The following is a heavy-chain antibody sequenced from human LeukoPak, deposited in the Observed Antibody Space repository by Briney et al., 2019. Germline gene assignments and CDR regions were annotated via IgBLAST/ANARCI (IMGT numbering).Heavy chain of an antibody. Sequence: GGSLRLSCAASGFTFSSYSMNWVRQAPGKGLEWVSYIGSSSSNIDYGDSVNGRFTISRDNAKNSLYLQMNSLRAEDTAVYYCARDYYYDSSGDYWGQGTLVTVSS. J-gene: IGHJ4*02. V-gene: IGHV3-48*01. CDR2: IGSSSSNI. CDR3: ARDYYYDSSGDY. D-gene: IGHD3-22*01. CDR1: GFTFSSYS.